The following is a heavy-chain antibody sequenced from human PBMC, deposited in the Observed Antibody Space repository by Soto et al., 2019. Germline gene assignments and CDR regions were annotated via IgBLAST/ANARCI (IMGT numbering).Heavy chain of an antibody. Sequence: QLQESGPGLVKPSETLSLTCSVSGDSINSDKYYWGWIRQPPGKGLEWIGSIYYRGNTYYNPSRQPRVTISLDKSKSQFSLRLNSVTAADSAVYFCARLEGLATISYYFDFWGQGAQVTVSS. CDR1: GDSINSDKYY. CDR3: ARLEGLATISYYFDF. D-gene: IGHD3-9*01. CDR2: IYYRGNT. J-gene: IGHJ4*02. V-gene: IGHV4-39*01.